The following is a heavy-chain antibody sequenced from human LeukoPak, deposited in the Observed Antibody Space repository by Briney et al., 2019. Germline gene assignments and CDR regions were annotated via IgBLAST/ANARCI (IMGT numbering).Heavy chain of an antibody. J-gene: IGHJ1*01. CDR1: GYTFTSYG. V-gene: IGHV1-18*01. Sequence: ASVKVSCKASGYTFTSYGISWVRQAPGQGLEWMGWISAYNGNTNYAQTLQGRVTMTTDTSTSTAYMELRSLRSDDTAVYYCARATPSIYSSSWAYFQHWGQGTLVTVSS. D-gene: IGHD6-13*01. CDR2: ISAYNGNT. CDR3: ARATPSIYSSSWAYFQH.